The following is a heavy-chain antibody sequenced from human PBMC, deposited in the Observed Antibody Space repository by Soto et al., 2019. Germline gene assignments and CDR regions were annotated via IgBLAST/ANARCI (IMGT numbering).Heavy chain of an antibody. CDR1: GGTFSSYA. Sequence: SVKVSCKASGGTFSSYAISWVRQAPGQGLEWMGGIIPIFGTANYAQEFQGRVTITADKSTSTAYMELSSLRSEDTAVYYCASRVDIVVVPAARQYYYYGMDVWGQGTTVTVSS. D-gene: IGHD2-2*01. V-gene: IGHV1-69*06. J-gene: IGHJ6*02. CDR2: IIPIFGTA. CDR3: ASRVDIVVVPAARQYYYYGMDV.